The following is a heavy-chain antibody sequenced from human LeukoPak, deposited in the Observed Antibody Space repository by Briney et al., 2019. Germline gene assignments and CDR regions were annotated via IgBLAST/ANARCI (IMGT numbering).Heavy chain of an antibody. J-gene: IGHJ3*02. Sequence: ASVKVSCKASGGTFSSYAISWVRQAPGQGLEWMGGIIPIFGTANYAQKFQGRVTITTDESTRTAYMELSSLRSEDTAVYYCAVGPTYYYDSSGYYRAFDIWGQGTMVTVSS. CDR1: GGTFSSYA. V-gene: IGHV1-69*05. CDR3: AVGPTYYYDSSGYYRAFDI. D-gene: IGHD3-22*01. CDR2: IIPIFGTA.